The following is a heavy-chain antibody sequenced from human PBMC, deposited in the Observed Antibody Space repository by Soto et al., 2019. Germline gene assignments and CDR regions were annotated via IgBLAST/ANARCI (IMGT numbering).Heavy chain of an antibody. J-gene: IGHJ6*02. Sequence: SETLSLTCAVSGYSISSGYYWGWIRQPPGKGLEWIGSIYHSGSTYYNPSLKSRVTISVDTSKNPFSLKLSSVTAADTAVYYCARDSARTYYYYGMDVWGQGTTVTVSS. V-gene: IGHV4-38-2*02. CDR1: GYSISSGYY. CDR2: IYHSGST. CDR3: ARDSARTYYYYGMDV. D-gene: IGHD3-10*01.